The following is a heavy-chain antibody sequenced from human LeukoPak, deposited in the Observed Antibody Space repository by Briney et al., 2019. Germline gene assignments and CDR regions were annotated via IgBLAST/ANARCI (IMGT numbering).Heavy chain of an antibody. Sequence: AASVKVSCKASGYTFTGYYMHWVRQAPGQGLEWMGWINPNSGGTNYAQKFQGRVTMTRDTSISTAYMELGRLRSDDTAVYYCARDLGYCSGGSCYPNPHFDYWGQGTLVTVSS. CDR3: ARDLGYCSGGSCYPNPHFDY. D-gene: IGHD2-15*01. V-gene: IGHV1-2*02. CDR2: INPNSGGT. J-gene: IGHJ4*02. CDR1: GYTFTGYY.